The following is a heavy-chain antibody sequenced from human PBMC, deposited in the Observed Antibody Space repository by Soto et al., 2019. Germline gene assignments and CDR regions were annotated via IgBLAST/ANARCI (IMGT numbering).Heavy chain of an antibody. J-gene: IGHJ4*02. CDR1: GFTFSNYA. D-gene: IGHD2-2*03. V-gene: IGHV3-23*01. CDR3: AKYIRGYSSPVDY. Sequence: PGGSLRLSCAASGFTFSNYAMGWVRQAPGEGLEWVSTVGGGGKTTWYADSVKGRFTISRDNSKNTVYLQMSSLKAEDTAVYYCAKYIRGYSSPVDYWGQGTLVTVSS. CDR2: VGGGGKTT.